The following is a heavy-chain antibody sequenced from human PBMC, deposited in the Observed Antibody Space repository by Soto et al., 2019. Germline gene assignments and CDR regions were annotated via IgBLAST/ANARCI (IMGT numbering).Heavy chain of an antibody. CDR3: ARFCGGVKCQPEYYYFYMGV. V-gene: IGHV3-7*01. CDR2: IRQDGGDK. J-gene: IGHJ6*03. Sequence: PGGSLRLSCAASGFIFSSYSMNWVRQAPGKGLEWVASIRQDGGDKYYVDSVKGRFSISRDNAKDSLYLQMNSLRPEDTAVFYCARFCGGVKCQPEYYYFYMGVWGKGTTVTVSS. CDR1: GFIFSSYS. D-gene: IGHD2-21*01.